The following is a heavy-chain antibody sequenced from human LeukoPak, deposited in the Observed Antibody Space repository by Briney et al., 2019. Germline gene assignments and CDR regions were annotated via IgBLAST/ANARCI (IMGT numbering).Heavy chain of an antibody. Sequence: GGSLRLSCAASGFTFSSYWMHWVRQAPGKGLVWVSRINSDGSSTSYAYSVKGRFIISRDNAKNTLYLKMNSLRAEDTGVYYCERAPPTVTKYFDYWGQGTMVTVSS. D-gene: IGHD4-17*01. V-gene: IGHV3-74*01. CDR3: ERAPPTVTKYFDY. CDR1: GFTFSSYW. J-gene: IGHJ4*02. CDR2: INSDGSST.